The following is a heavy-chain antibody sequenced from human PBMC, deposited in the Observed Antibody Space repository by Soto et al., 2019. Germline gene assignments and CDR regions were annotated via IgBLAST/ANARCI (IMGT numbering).Heavy chain of an antibody. CDR3: ARMATFGSLNWFDP. CDR1: GYSFTNND. D-gene: IGHD3-16*01. CDR2: MNPGSGDT. J-gene: IGHJ5*02. V-gene: IGHV1-8*01. Sequence: ASVKVSCKASGYSFTNNDVSWVRQATGQGLEWMGWMNPGSGDTGYAQKFQGRVTMTRDISIATAYMVLSSLRSDDTAIYYCARMATFGSLNWFDPWGQGTLVTV.